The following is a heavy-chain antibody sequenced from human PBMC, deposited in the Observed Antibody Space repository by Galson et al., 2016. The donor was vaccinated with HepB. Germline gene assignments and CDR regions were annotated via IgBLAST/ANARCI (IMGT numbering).Heavy chain of an antibody. Sequence: SVKVSCKASGGTLSTYAINWVRQAPGQGLEWMGRIIPMLGIANYAQKFRGRVTITADKSTSTAYMGLSSLRSEDTAVYYCARDLDRVQTNLDYWGQGTLVTVSS. J-gene: IGHJ4*02. V-gene: IGHV1-69*04. CDR1: GGTLSTYA. D-gene: IGHD2-8*01. CDR3: ARDLDRVQTNLDY. CDR2: IIPMLGIA.